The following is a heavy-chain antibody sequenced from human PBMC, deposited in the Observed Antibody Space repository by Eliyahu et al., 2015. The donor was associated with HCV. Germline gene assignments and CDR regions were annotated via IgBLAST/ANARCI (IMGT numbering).Heavy chain of an antibody. D-gene: IGHD6-19*01. V-gene: IGHV1-18*04. Sequence: QVQLVQSGAEVXKPGASVKVSCKASGYTFSDYGINWVRQAPGQGLEWMGWISFYNSNTNNAESLQGRITMTTDTSTSTAYMELRSLRSDDTAVYYCARDPPSGGFYESAYWGQGTLVTVXX. J-gene: IGHJ4*02. CDR1: GYTFSDYG. CDR3: ARDPPSGGFYESAY. CDR2: ISFYNSNT.